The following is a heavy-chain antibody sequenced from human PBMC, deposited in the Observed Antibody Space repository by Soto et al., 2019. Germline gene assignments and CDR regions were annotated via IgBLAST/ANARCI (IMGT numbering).Heavy chain of an antibody. CDR3: AKDTYYHDSSGYYVFDY. J-gene: IGHJ4*02. CDR2: LSGSGGTT. D-gene: IGHD3-22*01. CDR1: GFTFSSYA. V-gene: IGHV3-23*01. Sequence: PGGSLRLSCAASGFTFSSYAMSWVRQTPGKGLEWVSTLSGSGGTTYYADSVKGQFTISRDNSKNTLYLQMDSLRAEDTAVYYCAKDTYYHDSSGYYVFDYWGQGTLVTVSS.